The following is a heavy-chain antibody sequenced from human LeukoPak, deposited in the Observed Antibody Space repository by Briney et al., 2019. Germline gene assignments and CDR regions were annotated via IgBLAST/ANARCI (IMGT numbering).Heavy chain of an antibody. V-gene: IGHV3-11*01. Sequence: PGRSLRLSCAASGFTFSDYYMSWIRQAPGKGLEWVSYISSSGSTIYYADSVKGRFTISRDNAKNSLYLQMNSLRAEDTAVYYCARDPPQLITIFGVVTPPPDYWGQGTLVTVSS. CDR1: GFTFSDYY. CDR2: ISSSGSTI. J-gene: IGHJ4*02. D-gene: IGHD3-3*01. CDR3: ARDPPQLITIFGVVTPPPDY.